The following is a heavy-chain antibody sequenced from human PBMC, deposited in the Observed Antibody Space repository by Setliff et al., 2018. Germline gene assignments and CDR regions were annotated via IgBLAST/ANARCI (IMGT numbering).Heavy chain of an antibody. Sequence: PSETLSLTCTVSGGSISSGNYYWSWIRQPAGKGLEWIGHIRTSGTTNYNPSLKSRVTISVDTSKNQFSLKLSAVTAADTAVYFCAREDGPNYYYYYMDIWGKGTTVTVSS. CDR1: GGSISSGNYY. D-gene: IGHD2-8*01. CDR3: AREDGPNYYYYYMDI. CDR2: IRTSGTT. V-gene: IGHV4-61*09. J-gene: IGHJ6*03.